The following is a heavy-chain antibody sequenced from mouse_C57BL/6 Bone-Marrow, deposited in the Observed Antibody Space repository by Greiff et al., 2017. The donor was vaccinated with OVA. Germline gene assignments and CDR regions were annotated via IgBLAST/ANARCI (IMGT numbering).Heavy chain of an antibody. J-gene: IGHJ2*01. CDR2: ISYDGSN. CDR1: GYSITSGYY. Sequence: EVKLMESGPGLVKPSQSLSLTCSVTGYSITSGYYWNWIRQFPGNQLEWMGYISYDGSNNYNPSLKNRISITRDTSKNQFFLKLNSVTTEDTATYYCARDYYGSSLDYWGQGTTLTVSS. CDR3: ARDYYGSSLDY. V-gene: IGHV3-6*01. D-gene: IGHD1-1*01.